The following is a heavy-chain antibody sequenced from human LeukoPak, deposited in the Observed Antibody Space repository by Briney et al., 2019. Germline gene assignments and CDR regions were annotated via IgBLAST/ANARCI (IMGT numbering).Heavy chain of an antibody. Sequence: SVKVSCKASGGTFSSYTISWVRQAPGQGLEWMGRIIPILGIANYAQKFQGRVTITADKSTSTAYMELSSLRSEDTAVYYCARSTSEEMATIRPRYFVLGGRGPWVTFPS. D-gene: IGHD5-24*01. J-gene: IGHJ2*01. CDR2: IIPILGIA. V-gene: IGHV1-69*02. CDR3: ARSTSEEMATIRPRYFVL. CDR1: GGTFSSYT.